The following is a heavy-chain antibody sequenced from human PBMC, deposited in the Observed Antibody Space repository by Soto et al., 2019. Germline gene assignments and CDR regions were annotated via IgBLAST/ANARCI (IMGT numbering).Heavy chain of an antibody. J-gene: IGHJ4*02. D-gene: IGHD3-9*01. V-gene: IGHV4-4*02. Sequence: QVQLQESGPGLVKPSGTLSLTCAVSGASISTAYWWSWVRQPPGKGLEWIGEIHYSGTTNYNPSLQSRVTISLDKSKNQFSLHLNSVPAADTAMYYCTRAVLKSLDYWGQGTLVTVSS. CDR1: GASISTAYW. CDR2: IHYSGTT. CDR3: TRAVLKSLDY.